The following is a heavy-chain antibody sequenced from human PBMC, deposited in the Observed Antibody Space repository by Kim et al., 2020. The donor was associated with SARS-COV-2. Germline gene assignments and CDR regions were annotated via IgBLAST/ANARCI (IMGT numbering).Heavy chain of an antibody. J-gene: IGHJ3*02. D-gene: IGHD3-3*01. Sequence: KSRVTISVDRSKNQFSLKLSAVTAADTAVYYCARRPITIFGVVNEVAFDIWGQGTMVTVSS. V-gene: IGHV4-30-2*01. CDR3: ARRPITIFGVVNEVAFDI.